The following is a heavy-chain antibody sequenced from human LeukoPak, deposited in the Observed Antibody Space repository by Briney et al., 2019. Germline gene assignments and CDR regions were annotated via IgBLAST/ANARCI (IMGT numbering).Heavy chain of an antibody. CDR3: ARDRGSYSPFDY. J-gene: IGHJ4*02. CDR2: IYYSGST. CDR1: GGSISSGGYY. Sequence: SETLSLTCTVSGGSISSGGYYWSWIRQHPGKGLEWIGYIYYSGSTYYNPSLKSRVTISVDTSKNQFSLKLSSVTAAGTAVYYCARDRGSYSPFDYWGQGTLVTVSS. V-gene: IGHV4-31*03. D-gene: IGHD1-26*01.